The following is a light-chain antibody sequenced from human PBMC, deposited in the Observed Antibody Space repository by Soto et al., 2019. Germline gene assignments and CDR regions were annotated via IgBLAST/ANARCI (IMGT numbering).Light chain of an antibody. CDR2: TAS. J-gene: IGKJ4*01. V-gene: IGKV1D-12*01. Sequence: DIQMTQSPSSLSASVGDRVTITCRASQDVSFWLAWYQQKPGKAPKLLIYTASTLQTGVPSRFSGSGSGTHFTLTINGLQPEDFATYYCQQSNTFVTFGGGTKVDIK. CDR3: QQSNTFVT. CDR1: QDVSFW.